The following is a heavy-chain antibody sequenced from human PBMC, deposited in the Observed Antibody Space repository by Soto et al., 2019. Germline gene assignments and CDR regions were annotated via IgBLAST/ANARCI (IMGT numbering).Heavy chain of an antibody. J-gene: IGHJ5*02. V-gene: IGHV4-39*01. CDR2: IYYSGST. CDR1: GGSINSSSYF. Sequence: PSETLSLTCSVSGGSINSSSYFLGWVRQPPGKGLEWIGSIYYSGSTYYNPSLRSRVTISVDTSKKQFSLKLSSVTAADTAVFYCARHYSSGSRNWFDTWGEGTPVTVPS. CDR3: ARHYSSGSRNWFDT. D-gene: IGHD6-19*01.